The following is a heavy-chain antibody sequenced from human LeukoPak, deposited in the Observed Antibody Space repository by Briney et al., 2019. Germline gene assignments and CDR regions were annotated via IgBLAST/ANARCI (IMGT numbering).Heavy chain of an antibody. Sequence: GGSLRLSCAASGFTFSSHWMIWVRQAPGKGLEWVATIKRDGTEELYLDSVKGRFTISRDNARNSLSLQMNSLRVEDTAVYYCVKGAGWLADYWGPGILVIVSS. CDR3: VKGAGWLADY. CDR2: IKRDGTEE. V-gene: IGHV3-7*01. CDR1: GFTFSSHW. D-gene: IGHD6-19*01. J-gene: IGHJ4*02.